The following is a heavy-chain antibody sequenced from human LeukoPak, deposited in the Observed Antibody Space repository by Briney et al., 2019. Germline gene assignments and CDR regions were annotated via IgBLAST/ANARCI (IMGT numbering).Heavy chain of an antibody. J-gene: IGHJ4*02. V-gene: IGHV3-74*01. CDR1: GFTFRSFW. CDR2: ISSDGSST. D-gene: IGHD1-1*01. Sequence: PGGSLRLSCAASGFTFRSFWMDWVRQAPGKGLVWVSRISSDGSSTSYADSVQGRFTISRDNAKDTLYLQMNSLRAEDTAVYYCARARYNWNGDYWGQGTLVTVSS. CDR3: ARARYNWNGDY.